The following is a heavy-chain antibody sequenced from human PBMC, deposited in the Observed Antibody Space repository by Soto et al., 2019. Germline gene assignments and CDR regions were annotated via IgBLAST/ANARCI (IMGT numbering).Heavy chain of an antibody. V-gene: IGHV3-48*01. CDR3: ARVVVQLLYYYYDYMDV. Sequence: EVQLVESGGGLVQPGGSLRLSCAASGFTFSSYSMNWVRQAPGKGLEWVSYISSSSSTIYYADSVKGRFTISRDNAKNSLYLQMNSLRAEDTAVYYCARVVVQLLYYYYDYMDVWGKGTTVTVSS. CDR1: GFTFSSYS. CDR2: ISSSSSTI. J-gene: IGHJ6*03. D-gene: IGHD1-26*01.